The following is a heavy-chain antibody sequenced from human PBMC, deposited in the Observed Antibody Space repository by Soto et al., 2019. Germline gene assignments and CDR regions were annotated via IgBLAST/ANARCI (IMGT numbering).Heavy chain of an antibody. V-gene: IGHV3-48*03. CDR1: GFTFSNYE. CDR3: ARGLRIYYDRSGLHY. D-gene: IGHD3-22*01. Sequence: GGSLRLSCAASGFTFSNYEMNWVRQTPGKGLEWVSYISYTGSTIYYADSVRGRFTISRDNSKNSLYLQMNSLRAEDTAVYYCARGLRIYYDRSGLHYWGQGTLVTVSS. J-gene: IGHJ4*02. CDR2: ISYTGSTI.